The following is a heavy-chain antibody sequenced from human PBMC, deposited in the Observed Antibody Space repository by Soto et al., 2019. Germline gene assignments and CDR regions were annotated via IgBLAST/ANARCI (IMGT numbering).Heavy chain of an antibody. CDR3: ARDVRAVAGTGIYYYYYGMDV. D-gene: IGHD6-19*01. Sequence: SVKVSCKASGGTFSSYAISWVRQAPGQGLEWMGGIIPIFGTANYAQKFQGRVTITADESTSTAYMELSSLRSEDTAVYYCARDVRAVAGTGIYYYYYGMDVWGQGTTVTVSS. J-gene: IGHJ6*02. V-gene: IGHV1-69*13. CDR2: IIPIFGTA. CDR1: GGTFSSYA.